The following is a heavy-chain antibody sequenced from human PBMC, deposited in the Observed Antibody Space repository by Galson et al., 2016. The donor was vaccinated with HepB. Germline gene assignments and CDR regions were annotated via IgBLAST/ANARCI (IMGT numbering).Heavy chain of an antibody. J-gene: IGHJ4*02. CDR1: GFTFSNFA. CDR3: ATYYDFSRGSYSDY. D-gene: IGHD3-3*01. CDR2: IGGGGGSP. Sequence: SLRLSCAASGFTFSNFAMSWVRQAPGKGLEWVSAIGGGGGSPSYADSVKGRFTISRDNSKNTLFLQMNSLRAEDTAVYYCATYYDFSRGSYSDYWGQGTLVTVSS. V-gene: IGHV3-23*01.